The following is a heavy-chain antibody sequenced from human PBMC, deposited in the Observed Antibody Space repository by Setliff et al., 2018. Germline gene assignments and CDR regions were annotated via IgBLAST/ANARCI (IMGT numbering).Heavy chain of an antibody. D-gene: IGHD3-3*01. J-gene: IGHJ6*03. CDR1: SLSVSSGYF. Sequence: SQTLSLTCAVSSLSVSSGYFWGWIRQSPGKGLEWIGCLYHGGTTHYNPSLKSRVTISLDTSKNGFSLKLSSVTAADTAVYYCARMSGFLYMDVWGKGTTVTVSS. CDR2: LYHGGTT. CDR3: ARMSGFLYMDV. V-gene: IGHV4-38-2*01.